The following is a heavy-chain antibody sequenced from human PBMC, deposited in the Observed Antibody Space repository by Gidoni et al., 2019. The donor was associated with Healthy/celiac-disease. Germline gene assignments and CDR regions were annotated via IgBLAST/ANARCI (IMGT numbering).Heavy chain of an antibody. J-gene: IGHJ4*02. CDR1: GFTFSSYA. Sequence: EVQLLESGGGLVQTGGSLRLSCAASGFTFSSYAMSWVRQAPGKGLEWVSAISGSGGSTYYAASVKGRFTISRDNSKNTLYLQMNSLRAEDTAVYYCAKDLPDYDILTGYGYYFDYWGQGTLVTVSS. D-gene: IGHD3-9*01. CDR3: AKDLPDYDILTGYGYYFDY. V-gene: IGHV3-23*01. CDR2: ISGSGGST.